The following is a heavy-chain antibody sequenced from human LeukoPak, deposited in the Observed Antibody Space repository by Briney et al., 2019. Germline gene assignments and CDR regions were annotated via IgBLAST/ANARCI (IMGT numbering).Heavy chain of an antibody. Sequence: ASVKVSCKASGYTFTSYGINWVRQATGQGLEWMGWMNPNSGNTGYAQKFQGRVTMTRNTSISTAYMELSSLRSEDTAVYYCARGFFSRKSIAARPYYFDYWGQGTLVTVSS. CDR3: ARGFFSRKSIAARPYYFDY. D-gene: IGHD6-6*01. V-gene: IGHV1-8*01. CDR2: MNPNSGNT. J-gene: IGHJ4*02. CDR1: GYTFTSYG.